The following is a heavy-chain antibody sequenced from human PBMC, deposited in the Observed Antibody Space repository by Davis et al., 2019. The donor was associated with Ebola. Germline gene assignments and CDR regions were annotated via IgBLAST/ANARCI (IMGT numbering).Heavy chain of an antibody. CDR3: ARAGYGSDLPDTYYYYYGMDV. J-gene: IGHJ6*04. Sequence: ASVKVSCKASGYTFTSYGISWVRQGPGQGLEWMGIINPSGGDPRYAQKFRGRVTMTRDTSTSTVYMELNSLGYDDTAVYFCARAGYGSDLPDTYYYYYGMDVWGKGTTVAVSS. D-gene: IGHD1-26*01. V-gene: IGHV1-46*01. CDR2: INPSGGDP. CDR1: GYTFTSYG.